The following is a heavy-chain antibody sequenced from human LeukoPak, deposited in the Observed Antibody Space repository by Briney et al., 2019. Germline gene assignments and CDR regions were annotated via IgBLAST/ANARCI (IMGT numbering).Heavy chain of an antibody. CDR1: GGSISSYY. CDR3: ARGEMLEDFWSGSPFDY. J-gene: IGHJ4*02. Sequence: SETLSLTCTVSGGSISSYYWSWIRQPPGKGLEWIGYIYYSGSTYYNPSLKSRVTISVDTSKNQFSLKLSSVTAADTAVYYCARGEMLEDFWSGSPFDYWGQGTLVTVSS. D-gene: IGHD3-3*01. V-gene: IGHV4-59*08. CDR2: IYYSGST.